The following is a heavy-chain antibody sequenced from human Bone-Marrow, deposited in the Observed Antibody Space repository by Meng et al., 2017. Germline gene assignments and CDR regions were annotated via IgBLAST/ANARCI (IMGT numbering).Heavy chain of an antibody. V-gene: IGHV4-31*03. CDR3: AREDYGDFRHAFDI. D-gene: IGHD4-17*01. J-gene: IGHJ3*02. CDR2: IYYSGST. Sequence: QVQPQESGPRLVKPSQTLSLTCTVSGGSISSGGYYWSWIRQHPGKGLEWIGYIYYSGSTYYNPSLKSRVTISVDTSKNQFSLKLSSVTAADTAVYYCAREDYGDFRHAFDIWGQGTMVTVSS. CDR1: GGSISSGGYY.